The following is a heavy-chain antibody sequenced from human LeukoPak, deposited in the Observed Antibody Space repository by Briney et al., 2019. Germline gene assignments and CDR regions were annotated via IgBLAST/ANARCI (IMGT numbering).Heavy chain of an antibody. CDR2: ISGSGGST. D-gene: IGHD3-9*01. Sequence: GGSLRLSCAASGFTFSSYAMSWVRQAPGKGLEWVSAISGSGGSTYYADSVKGRFTISRDNSKNTLYPQMNSLRAEDTAVYYCANPGRYFDWLLPFDYWGQGTLVTVSS. V-gene: IGHV3-23*01. CDR3: ANPGRYFDWLLPFDY. CDR1: GFTFSSYA. J-gene: IGHJ4*02.